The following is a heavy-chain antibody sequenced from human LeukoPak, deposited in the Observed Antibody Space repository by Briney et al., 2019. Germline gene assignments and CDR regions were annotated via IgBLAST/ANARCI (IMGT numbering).Heavy chain of an antibody. Sequence: GGSLRLSCAASGFTFSSYAMSWVRQAPGKGLEWVSAISGSGGSTYYADSVKGRFTISRDNSKNALYLQMNSLRAEDTAVYYCANLLIAPYYFDYWGQGTLVTVSS. CDR1: GFTFSSYA. V-gene: IGHV3-23*01. CDR2: ISGSGGST. J-gene: IGHJ4*02. CDR3: ANLLIAPYYFDY. D-gene: IGHD2-21*01.